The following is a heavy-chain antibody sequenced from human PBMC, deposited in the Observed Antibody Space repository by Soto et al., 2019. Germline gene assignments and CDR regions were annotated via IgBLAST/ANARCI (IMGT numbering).Heavy chain of an antibody. D-gene: IGHD4-17*01. J-gene: IGHJ3*01. CDR1: GASINSGDFY. CDR3: ARGEDYGDYGAAFDV. CDR2: IYNSGGS. Sequence: QVQLQESGPGLVKPSQTLSLTCTVSGASINSGDFYWSWIRQPPGKGLEWIGYIYNSGGSYYNPSLKSRVTISPDTSKNQFSLKLNSVTAADTAVYYCARGEDYGDYGAAFDVWGQGTMVTVSS. V-gene: IGHV4-30-4*01.